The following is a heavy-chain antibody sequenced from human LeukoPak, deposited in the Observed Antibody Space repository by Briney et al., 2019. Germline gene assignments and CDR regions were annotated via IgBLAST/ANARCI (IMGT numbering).Heavy chain of an antibody. CDR2: IYPYTGAT. J-gene: IGHJ4*02. D-gene: IGHD3-10*01. V-gene: IGHV1-2*02. Sequence: RDSVKVSCKASGYTFSGTGWYLYWLRQAPGQGLECMGWIYPYTGATHYAQKFQGRVAMTRDTSTSTAYMELSRLRPDDTAVYYCARDGPAQMVDFDYWGQGTLVTVSS. CDR3: ARDGPAQMVDFDY. CDR1: GYTFSGTGWY.